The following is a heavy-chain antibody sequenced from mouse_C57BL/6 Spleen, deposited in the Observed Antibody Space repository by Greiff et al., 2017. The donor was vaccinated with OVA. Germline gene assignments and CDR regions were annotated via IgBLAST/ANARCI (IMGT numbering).Heavy chain of an antibody. CDR3: ATIYYDYDRAY. CDR1: GYTFTSYG. D-gene: IGHD2-4*01. V-gene: IGHV1-81*01. CDR2: IYPRSGNT. J-gene: IGHJ3*01. Sequence: VQLQQSGAELARPGASVKLSCKASGYTFTSYGISWVKQRTGQGLEWIGEIYPRSGNTYYNEKFKGKATLTADKSSSTAYMELRSLTSEDSAVYFCATIYYDYDRAYWGQGTLVTVSA.